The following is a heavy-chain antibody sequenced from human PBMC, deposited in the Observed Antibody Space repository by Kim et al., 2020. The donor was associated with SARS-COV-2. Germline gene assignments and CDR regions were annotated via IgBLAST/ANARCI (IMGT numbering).Heavy chain of an antibody. J-gene: IGHJ5*02. V-gene: IGHV7-4-1*02. CDR2: INTNTGNP. D-gene: IGHD6-13*01. CDR3: ARDPLRIAAADLNWFDP. Sequence: ASVKVSCKASGYTFTSYAMNWVRQAPGQGLEWMGWINTNTGNPTYAQGFTGRFVFSLDTSVSTAYLQISSLKAEDTAVYYCARDPLRIAAADLNWFDPWGQGTLVTVSS. CDR1: GYTFTSYA.